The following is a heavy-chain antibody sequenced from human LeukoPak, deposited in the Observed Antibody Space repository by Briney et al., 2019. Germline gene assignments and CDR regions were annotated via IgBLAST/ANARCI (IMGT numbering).Heavy chain of an antibody. Sequence: GGSLRLSCAASGFTFTKYAMAWGRQAPGKGLEWVSSTDNLGRSPYHANSVKGRFTISRDNSNDMLYLHMSSLTAEDTAVYYCARDPSSSGSYLYFDNWGQGTLVTVSS. V-gene: IGHV3-23*01. CDR2: TDNLGRSP. D-gene: IGHD3-16*02. CDR1: GFTFTKYA. CDR3: ARDPSSSGSYLYFDN. J-gene: IGHJ4*02.